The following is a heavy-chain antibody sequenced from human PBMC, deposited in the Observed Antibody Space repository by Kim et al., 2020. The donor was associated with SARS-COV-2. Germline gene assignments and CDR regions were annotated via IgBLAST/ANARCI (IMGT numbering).Heavy chain of an antibody. D-gene: IGHD6-19*01. CDR2: T. V-gene: IGHV3-49*02. CDR3: TRQGQWLVLDY. Sequence: TEYAASVKGRFTISRDDSKSIAYLQMNSLKTEDTAVYYCTRQGQWLVLDYWGQGTLVTVSS. J-gene: IGHJ4*02.